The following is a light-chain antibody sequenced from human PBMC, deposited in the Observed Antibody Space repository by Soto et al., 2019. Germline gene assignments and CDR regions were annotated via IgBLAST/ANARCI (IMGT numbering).Light chain of an antibody. CDR1: QSVSSD. Sequence: DSMFTQYAGTLYLSPGERGTFACRCSQSVSSDLAWYQQKPGQAPRLLVYGASTRANGIPDRFSGIGSGTDINLTISRLEPEHFAVYYCHQYGTSPRTFGQGTKVDIK. J-gene: IGKJ1*01. CDR3: HQYGTSPRT. CDR2: GAS. V-gene: IGKV3-20*01.